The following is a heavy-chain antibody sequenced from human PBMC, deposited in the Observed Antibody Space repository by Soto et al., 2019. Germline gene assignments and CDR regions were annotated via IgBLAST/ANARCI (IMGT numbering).Heavy chain of an antibody. Sequence: PGGSLGLSCAASGVTFCNAWMSVVRQAPGKGLEWVGRIKSKTDGGTTDYAAPVKGRFTISRDDSKNTLYLQMNSLKTEDTAVYYCTTTGPDSSSWYFGEYGMDVWGQGTTVTVSS. J-gene: IGHJ6*02. D-gene: IGHD6-13*01. CDR2: IKSKTDGGTT. CDR3: TTTGPDSSSWYFGEYGMDV. CDR1: GVTFCNAW. V-gene: IGHV3-15*01.